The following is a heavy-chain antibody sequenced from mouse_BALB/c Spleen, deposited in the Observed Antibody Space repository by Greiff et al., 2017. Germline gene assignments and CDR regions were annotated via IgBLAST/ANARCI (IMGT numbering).Heavy chain of an antibody. Sequence: EVKLVESGGGLVKPGGSLKLSCAASGFTFSDYYMYWVRQTPENRLEWVATISDGGSYTYYPDSVKGRFTISRDNAKNNLYLQMSSLKSEDTAMYYCARGYDYDGFDYWGQGTTLTVSS. CDR2: ISDGGSYT. D-gene: IGHD2-4*01. CDR1: GFTFSDYY. CDR3: ARGYDYDGFDY. J-gene: IGHJ2*01. V-gene: IGHV5-4*02.